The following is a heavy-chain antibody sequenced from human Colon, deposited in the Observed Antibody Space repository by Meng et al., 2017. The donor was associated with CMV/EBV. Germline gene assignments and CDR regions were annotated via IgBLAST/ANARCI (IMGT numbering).Heavy chain of an antibody. Sequence: GESLKISCEVSGFNFNFYWMSWVRQAPGKGLEWVANINRDGSEKNYVDSVKGRFTVSRDNVKNSLYLQMNSLRVEDMAVYYCAKGQGIIYDWGQGTPVTVSS. V-gene: IGHV3-7*01. CDR3: AKGQGIIYD. CDR1: GFNFNFYW. D-gene: IGHD5/OR15-5a*01. J-gene: IGHJ4*02. CDR2: INRDGSEK.